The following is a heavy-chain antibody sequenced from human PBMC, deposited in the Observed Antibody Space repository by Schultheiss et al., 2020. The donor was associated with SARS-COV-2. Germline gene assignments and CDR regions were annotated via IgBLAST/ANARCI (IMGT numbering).Heavy chain of an antibody. D-gene: IGHD2-2*01. CDR1: GYTFTSYV. CDR3: ARVPVVPAAQEGFDY. J-gene: IGHJ4*02. CDR2: ISAYNGNT. V-gene: IGHV1-18*01. Sequence: ASVKVSCKASGYTFTSYVISWVRQAPGQGLEWMGWISAYNGNTNYAQKLQGRVTMTTDTSTSTAYMELRSLRSDDTAVYYCARVPVVPAAQEGFDYWGQGTLVTVSS.